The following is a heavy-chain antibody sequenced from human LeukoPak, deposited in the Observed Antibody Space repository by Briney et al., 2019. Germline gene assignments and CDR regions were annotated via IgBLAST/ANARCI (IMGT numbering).Heavy chain of an antibody. J-gene: IGHJ4*02. Sequence: GGSLRLSCAASGFTFSSYAMSWVRQAPGKGLEWVSAISGSGGSTYYADSVKGRFTISRDNSKNTLYLQMNSLRAEDTAVYYCANTDRYYGSGSYKPRFDYWGQGTLVTVSS. CDR1: GFTFSSYA. D-gene: IGHD3-10*01. V-gene: IGHV3-23*01. CDR3: ANTDRYYGSGSYKPRFDY. CDR2: ISGSGGST.